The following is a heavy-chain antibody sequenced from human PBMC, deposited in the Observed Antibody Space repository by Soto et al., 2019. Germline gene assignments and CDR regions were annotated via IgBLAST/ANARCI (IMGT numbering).Heavy chain of an antibody. D-gene: IGHD3-22*01. CDR3: ARVPGRWDSSCYRAGWYFDY. J-gene: IGHJ4*02. CDR1: GYTFTSYY. Sequence: QVQLVQSGAEVKKPGASVKVSCKASGYTFTSYYMHWVRQAPGQGLEWMGIINPSGGSTSYAQKFQGRVTRTRDTSTSRGSLELGSLGSEDTAVYYCARVPGRWDSSCYRAGWYFDYWGQGTLVTVSS. CDR2: INPSGGST. V-gene: IGHV1-46*01.